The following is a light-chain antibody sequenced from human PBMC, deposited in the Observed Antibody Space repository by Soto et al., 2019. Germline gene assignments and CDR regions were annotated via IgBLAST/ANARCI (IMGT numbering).Light chain of an antibody. CDR3: QHRSNWPRT. V-gene: IGKV3-11*01. CDR2: DAS. J-gene: IGKJ1*01. Sequence: EIVLTQSPATLSLSPGERATLSCRASQSVSAYLAWYQQKPGQAPRLLIYDASNRATCIPARFSGSGSGTDFTLTINSLEPEDFAVYYCQHRSNWPRTFGQGTKVEIK. CDR1: QSVSAY.